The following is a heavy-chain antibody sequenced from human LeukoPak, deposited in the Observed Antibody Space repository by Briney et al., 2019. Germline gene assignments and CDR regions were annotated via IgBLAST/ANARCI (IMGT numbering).Heavy chain of an antibody. CDR1: GGTFSSYA. CDR2: IIPIFGTA. V-gene: IGHV1-69*06. J-gene: IGHJ5*02. D-gene: IGHD5-24*01. CDR3: AREPVTASRDGYNHWFDP. Sequence: SVKVSCKASGGTFSSYAISWVRRAPGQGLEWMGGIIPIFGTANYAQKFQGRVTITADKSTSTAYMELSSLRSEDTAVYYCAREPVTASRDGYNHWFDPWGQGTLVTVSS.